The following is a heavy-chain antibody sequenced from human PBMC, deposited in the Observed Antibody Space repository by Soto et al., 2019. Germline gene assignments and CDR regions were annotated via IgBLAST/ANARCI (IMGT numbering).Heavy chain of an antibody. J-gene: IGHJ4*02. CDR3: AARIATGARGHFDY. CDR2: VNTGGANT. D-gene: IGHD1-1*01. V-gene: IGHV3-23*01. Sequence: EVPLLESGGGLVQPGGSLRLSCAASGFTFTNCAMSWVRQAPGKGPEWVSAVNTGGANTHYADSVKGRFTISRDNSKNTLYLQMNGLRAEDTAVYYCAARIATGARGHFDYWGQGTLVTVSS. CDR1: GFTFTNCA.